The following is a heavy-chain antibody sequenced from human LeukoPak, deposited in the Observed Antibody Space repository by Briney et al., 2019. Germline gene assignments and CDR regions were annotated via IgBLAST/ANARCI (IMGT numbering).Heavy chain of an antibody. V-gene: IGHV1-69*13. Sequence: ASVKVSCKASGGTFSSYAISWVRQAPGQGLEWMGGIIPIFGTANYAQKFQGRVTTTADESTSTAYMELRSLRSEDTAIYYCARAEDQGRYFDWLPGFAPWGQGTLVIVSS. CDR2: IIPIFGTA. CDR3: ARAEDQGRYFDWLPGFAP. CDR1: GGTFSSYA. D-gene: IGHD3-9*01. J-gene: IGHJ5*02.